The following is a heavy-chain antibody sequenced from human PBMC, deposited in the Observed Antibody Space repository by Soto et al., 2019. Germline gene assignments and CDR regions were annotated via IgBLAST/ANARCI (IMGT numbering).Heavy chain of an antibody. D-gene: IGHD3-3*01. Sequence: GASVKVSCKASGYTFTSYDINWVRQATGQGLEWMGWMNPNSGNTGYAQKFQGRVTMTRNTSISTAYMELSNLRSEDTAVYYCARVGGTYYDFWSGYNWFDPWGQGTLVTVSS. CDR1: GYTFTSYD. J-gene: IGHJ5*02. CDR2: MNPNSGNT. V-gene: IGHV1-8*01. CDR3: ARVGGTYYDFWSGYNWFDP.